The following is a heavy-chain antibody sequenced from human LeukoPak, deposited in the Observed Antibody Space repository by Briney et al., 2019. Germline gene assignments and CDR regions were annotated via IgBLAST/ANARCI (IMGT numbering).Heavy chain of an antibody. J-gene: IGHJ6*03. V-gene: IGHV1-69*05. CDR1: GGTFSIYI. Sequence: SVKVSFKASGGTFSIYIITWVRHAPGQGLEWMGGIIPLFNTPNYAQKFQGRVTITTDDSTHTSYVELRSLRSEDTAVYYCARVDRYYFYMDVWGKGTTVTVSS. CDR3: ARVDRYYFYMDV. CDR2: IIPLFNTP.